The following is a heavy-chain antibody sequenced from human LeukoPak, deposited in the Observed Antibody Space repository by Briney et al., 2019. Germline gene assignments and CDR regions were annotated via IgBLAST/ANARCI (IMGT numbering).Heavy chain of an antibody. Sequence: PSETLSLTCTVSGGSISSYYWSWIRQPPGKGLEWIGYIYYSGSTNYNPSLKSRVTISVDTSKNQFSLKLSSVTAADTAVYYCARAKFGEGWFDPWGQGTLVTVSS. V-gene: IGHV4-59*01. CDR3: ARAKFGEGWFDP. CDR2: IYYSGST. J-gene: IGHJ5*02. D-gene: IGHD3-10*02. CDR1: GGSISSYY.